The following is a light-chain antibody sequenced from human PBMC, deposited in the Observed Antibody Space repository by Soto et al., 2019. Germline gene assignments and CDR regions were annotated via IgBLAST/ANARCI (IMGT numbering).Light chain of an antibody. V-gene: IGLV2-14*01. J-gene: IGLJ3*02. CDR1: SSDVGGYNY. CDR2: EVS. CDR3: SSYTSNSTWV. Sequence: QSALTQPASVSGSPGQSITISCTGTSSDVGGYNYVSWYQQYPGKAPKFMIYEVSNRPSGVSNRFSGSKSGNTASLTISGLRAEDEADYYCSSYTSNSTWVFGGGTKVTVL.